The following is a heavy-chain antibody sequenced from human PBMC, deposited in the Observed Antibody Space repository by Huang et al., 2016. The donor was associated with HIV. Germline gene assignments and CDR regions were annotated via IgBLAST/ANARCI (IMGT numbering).Heavy chain of an antibody. CDR3: ARVDFYDSSGYYSLPYYFDY. D-gene: IGHD3-22*01. Sequence: EVQLVESGGGLVQPGGSLRLSCAASGFTFSNYWMSWVRQAPGKGLLWGANIKQDGSAKYYVDSGKGRFTSSRDNIKTSLYLQMNSLRAEDTAIYYCARVDFYDSSGYYSLPYYFDYWGQGTPVTVSS. CDR2: IKQDGSAK. V-gene: IGHV3-7*01. CDR1: GFTFSNYW. J-gene: IGHJ4*02.